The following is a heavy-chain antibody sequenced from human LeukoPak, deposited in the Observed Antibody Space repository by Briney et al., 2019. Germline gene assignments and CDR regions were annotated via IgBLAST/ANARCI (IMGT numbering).Heavy chain of an antibody. CDR1: GFTFSSYA. CDR2: ISRSGGTT. D-gene: IGHD3-3*01. CDR3: AKGKIFGVVMASTR. Sequence: PGGSLRLSCAASGFTFSSYAMSWVREAPGKGLEWVSAISRSGGTTYYADSVKGRFTISRDNSKNTLYLQMNSLRADDTAVYYCAKGKIFGVVMASTRWGQGTLVTVSS. V-gene: IGHV3-23*01. J-gene: IGHJ4*02.